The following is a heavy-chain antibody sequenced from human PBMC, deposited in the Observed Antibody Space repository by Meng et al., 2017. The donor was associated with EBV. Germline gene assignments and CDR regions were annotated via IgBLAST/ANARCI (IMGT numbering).Heavy chain of an antibody. Sequence: QVQLGQSWAEVKKPGASVKVSCKASGYTFTGYYMHVVRQAPGQGLEWMGRINPNSGGTNYAQKFQGRVTMTRDTSISTAYMELSRLRSDDTAVHYCAKGADLAAAGTFWFDPWGQGTLVTVSS. CDR1: GYTFTGYY. CDR3: AKGADLAAAGTFWFDP. D-gene: IGHD6-13*01. J-gene: IGHJ5*02. CDR2: INPNSGGT. V-gene: IGHV1-2*06.